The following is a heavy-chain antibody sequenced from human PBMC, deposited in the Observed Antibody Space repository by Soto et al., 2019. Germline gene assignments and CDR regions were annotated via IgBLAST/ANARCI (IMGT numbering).Heavy chain of an antibody. V-gene: IGHV1-46*01. CDR3: GRTYCSSTSCYAWALKTPPTYGMDV. J-gene: IGHJ6*02. CDR2: INPSGGST. D-gene: IGHD2-2*01. Sequence: GASVKVSCKASGYTFTSYYMHWVRQAPGQGLEWMGIINPSGGSTSYAQKFQGRVTMTRDTSTSTVYMELSSLRSEDTAVYYCGRTYCSSTSCYAWALKTPPTYGMDVWGQGTTVTVSS. CDR1: GYTFTSYY.